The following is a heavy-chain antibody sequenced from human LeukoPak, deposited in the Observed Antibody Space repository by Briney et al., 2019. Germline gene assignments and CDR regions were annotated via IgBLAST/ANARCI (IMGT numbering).Heavy chain of an antibody. CDR3: AKDLRSSGWYYFDY. CDR1: GFTFSSYA. J-gene: IGHJ4*02. D-gene: IGHD6-19*01. CDR2: ISGSGGST. V-gene: IGHV3-23*01. Sequence: GGSLRLSCAASGFTFSSYAMRWVRQAPGKGLEWVSAISGSGGSTYYADSVKGRFTISRDNSKNTLYLQMNSLRAEDTAVYYCAKDLRSSGWYYFDYWGQGTLVTVSS.